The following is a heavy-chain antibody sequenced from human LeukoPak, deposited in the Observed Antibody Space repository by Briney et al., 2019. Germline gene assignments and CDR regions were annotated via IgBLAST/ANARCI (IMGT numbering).Heavy chain of an antibody. J-gene: IGHJ6*02. CDR3: ARASTVTTDYGMDV. Sequence: SETLSLTCTAAGGSISRYYWSWIRQPPGKGLEWIGYIYYSGSTNYDRSLKSRVTISVDTSKHQFSLKLSSVTAADTAVYYCARASTVTTDYGMDVWGQGTTVTVSS. CDR1: GGSISRYY. V-gene: IGHV4-59*08. D-gene: IGHD4-17*01. CDR2: IYYSGST.